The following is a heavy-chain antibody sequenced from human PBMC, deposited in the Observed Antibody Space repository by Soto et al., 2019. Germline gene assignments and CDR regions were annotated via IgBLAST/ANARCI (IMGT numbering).Heavy chain of an antibody. J-gene: IGHJ4*02. CDR2: IYYSGST. Sequence: SETLSLTCTVSGGSISIGGYYWSCIRQHPGKGLEWIGYIYYSGSTYYNPSLKSRVTISVDTSKNQFSLKLSSVTAADTAVYYCARDNGWAFYYFDYWGQGTLVTVSS. CDR3: ARDNGWAFYYFDY. V-gene: IGHV4-31*03. CDR1: GGSISIGGYY.